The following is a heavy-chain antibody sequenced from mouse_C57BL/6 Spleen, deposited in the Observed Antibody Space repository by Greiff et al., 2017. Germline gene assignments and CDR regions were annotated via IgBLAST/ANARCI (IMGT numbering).Heavy chain of an antibody. CDR1: GFTFTDYY. CDR3: ARWGPSFDY. D-gene: IGHD3-3*01. CDR2: IRNKANGYTT. Sequence: EVMLVESGGGLVQPGGSLSLSCAASGFTFTDYYMSWVRQPPGKALEWLGFIRNKANGYTTENSASVQGRFTISRDMSQSILYLKMNALRAENSATYYCARWGPSFDYWGQGTTLTVSS. J-gene: IGHJ2*01. V-gene: IGHV7-3*01.